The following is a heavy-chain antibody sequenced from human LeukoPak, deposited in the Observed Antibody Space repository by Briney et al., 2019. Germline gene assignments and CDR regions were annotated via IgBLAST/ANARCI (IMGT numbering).Heavy chain of an antibody. CDR2: ISSSGSTI. Sequence: GGSLRLSCAASGFTFSSYEMNWVRQAPGKGLEWVSYISSSGSTIYYADSVKGRFTVSRDNAKNSLYLQMNSLRAEDTAVYYCARGYSGSRLADYYYYYYMDVWGKGTTVTVSS. J-gene: IGHJ6*03. D-gene: IGHD1-26*01. V-gene: IGHV3-48*03. CDR3: ARGYSGSRLADYYYYYYMDV. CDR1: GFTFSSYE.